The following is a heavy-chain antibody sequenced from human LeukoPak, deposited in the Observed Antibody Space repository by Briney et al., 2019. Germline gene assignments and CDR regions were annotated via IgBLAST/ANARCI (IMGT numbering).Heavy chain of an antibody. V-gene: IGHV3-7*01. J-gene: IGHJ6*03. CDR3: ARDGQKGTYYDFWSGYFRYMDV. CDR2: VKQDGREK. Sequence: SGGSLRLSCAASGFTFSSYWMSWVRPAPGKGLEWVANVKQDGREKYYVDSVKGRFTISRDNAKNSLYLQMNSVRAEDTAVYYCARDGQKGTYYDFWSGYFRYMDVWGKGTTVTVSS. CDR1: GFTFSSYW. D-gene: IGHD3-3*01.